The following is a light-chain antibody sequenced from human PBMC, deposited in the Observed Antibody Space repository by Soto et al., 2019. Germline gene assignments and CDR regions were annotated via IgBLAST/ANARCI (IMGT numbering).Light chain of an antibody. CDR3: QQYGTSEII. Sequence: EFVFTQSPGTLSLSPGERASLSCRASQSLTNSFIAWYHQRPGQAPRLLIYDTSSRASGIPERFICSGAGTACTRPISRLETEDVAVVYCQQYGTSEIIFGQGTRLEIK. V-gene: IGKV3-20*01. CDR2: DTS. J-gene: IGKJ5*01. CDR1: QSLTNSF.